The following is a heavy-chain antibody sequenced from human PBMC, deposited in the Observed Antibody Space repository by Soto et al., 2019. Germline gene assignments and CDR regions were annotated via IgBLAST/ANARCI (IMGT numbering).Heavy chain of an antibody. CDR1: GYTLTELS. CDR3: ATDLDGSGWYFDY. D-gene: IGHD6-19*01. J-gene: IGHJ4*02. Sequence: ASVTVSCKVSGYTLTELSMHWVRQAPGKGLEWMGGFDPEDGETIYAQKFQGRVTMTEDTSTDTAYMELSSLRSEDTAVYYCATDLDGSGWYFDYWGQGTLVTVSS. CDR2: FDPEDGET. V-gene: IGHV1-24*01.